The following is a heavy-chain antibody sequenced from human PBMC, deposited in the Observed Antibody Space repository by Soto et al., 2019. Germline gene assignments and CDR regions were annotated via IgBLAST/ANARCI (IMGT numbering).Heavy chain of an antibody. J-gene: IGHJ3*01. CDR3: TRGLGSLDPFDA. D-gene: IGHD3-16*01. CDR2: VKGNGGST. V-gene: IGHV3-23*01. Sequence: EVLLLESGGGFVQPGGSLRLSCAASGFIFNNYVMTWVRLAPGKGLEWVSGVKGNGGSTHYADSVKGRFTISRDDSKNALYLQMNSLRADDTAVYHCTRGLGSLDPFDAWVPGTRVTVSS. CDR1: GFIFNNYV.